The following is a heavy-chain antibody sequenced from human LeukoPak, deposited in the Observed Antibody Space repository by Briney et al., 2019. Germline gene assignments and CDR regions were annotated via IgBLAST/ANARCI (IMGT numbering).Heavy chain of an antibody. J-gene: IGHJ4*02. V-gene: IGHV3-21*04. CDR2: ISSGSSYI. CDR3: AKDCNAVTRSYFDY. CDR1: GFTFSTYT. D-gene: IGHD4-17*01. Sequence: GGSLRLSCAASGFTFSTYTLNWVRQAPGKGLQWVSSISSGSSYIYYADSVKGRFTISRDNAKNSLFLQMNNLRAEDTAVYYCAKDCNAVTRSYFDYWGQGTLVTVSS.